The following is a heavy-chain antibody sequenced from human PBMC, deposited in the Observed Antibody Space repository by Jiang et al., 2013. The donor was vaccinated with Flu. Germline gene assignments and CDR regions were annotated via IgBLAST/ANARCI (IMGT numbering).Heavy chain of an antibody. V-gene: IGHV4-59*08. D-gene: IGHD2-21*02. CDR3: ARWGLGWGPGLDY. CDR2: IYSSGSA. Sequence: GPGLVKPSETLSLTCTVSGGSISSYYWSWLRQPPGKGLEWIGYIYSSGSADYDPSLKSRVTMSVDTSKNQFSLKLSSVTAADTAVYYCARWGLGWGPGLDYWGQGTLVTVSS. J-gene: IGHJ4*02. CDR1: GGSISSYY.